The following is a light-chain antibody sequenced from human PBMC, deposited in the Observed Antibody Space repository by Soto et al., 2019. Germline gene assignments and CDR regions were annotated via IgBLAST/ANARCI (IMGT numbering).Light chain of an antibody. J-gene: IGKJ1*01. V-gene: IGKV3-15*01. CDR2: GSY. Sequence: EIVMTQSPATLSVSPGEKATRSCRASQSVRSNLAWYQQKPGQAARLLIYGSYTRATGIPARFSGSGSGTEFTLTISSLQSEDFAVYYCQQYNNWPPWTFGQGTKVEIK. CDR1: QSVRSN. CDR3: QQYNNWPPWT.